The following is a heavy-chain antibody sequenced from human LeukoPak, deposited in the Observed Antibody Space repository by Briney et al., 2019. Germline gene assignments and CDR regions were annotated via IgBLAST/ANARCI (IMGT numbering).Heavy chain of an antibody. V-gene: IGHV4-59*08. Sequence: SETLSLTCFVSGDSITSYYWSWIRQSPGRGLEWMAFIFNSGTVSYNPSLQSRVTISLDSSKKEVSLRLTSVTAADTAVYFCARQAPRTSLWGGYFDHWGQGALVTVSS. J-gene: IGHJ4*02. D-gene: IGHD3-16*01. CDR2: IFNSGTV. CDR3: ARQAPRTSLWGGYFDH. CDR1: GDSITSYY.